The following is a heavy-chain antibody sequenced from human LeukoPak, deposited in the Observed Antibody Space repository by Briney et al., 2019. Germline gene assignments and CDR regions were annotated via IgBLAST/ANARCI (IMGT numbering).Heavy chain of an antibody. CDR2: ISYDGSNK. CDR1: GFTFSSYA. J-gene: IGHJ4*02. Sequence: GGSLRLSCAASGFTFSSYAMHWVRQAPGKGLEGVAVISYDGSNKFYADSVKGRFTLSRDNSKNTLYLQMNSLRIEDTAVYYCGRGSVGFGELNYWGQGTLVTVSS. D-gene: IGHD3-10*01. V-gene: IGHV3-30-3*01. CDR3: GRGSVGFGELNY.